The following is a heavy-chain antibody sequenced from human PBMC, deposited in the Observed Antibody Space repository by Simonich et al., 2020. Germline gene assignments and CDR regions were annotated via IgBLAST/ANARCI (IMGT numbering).Heavy chain of an antibody. D-gene: IGHD6-13*01. CDR2: INHTGST. J-gene: IGHJ1*01. CDR1: GGSFSGYY. V-gene: IGHV4-34*01. Sequence: QVQLQQWGAGLLKPSETLSLTCAVYGGSFSGYYWSWIRQPPGEGLEWIGEINHTGSTNYNPAHKSRVPISVDTSKTQFSLKLSSVTALDTAVYYCARGLRVAAAGTAFQHWGQGTLVTVSS. CDR3: ARGLRVAAAGTAFQH.